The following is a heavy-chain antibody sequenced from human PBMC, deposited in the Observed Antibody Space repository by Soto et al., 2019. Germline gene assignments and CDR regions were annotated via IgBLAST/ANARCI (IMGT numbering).Heavy chain of an antibody. CDR3: ARCYCSGGRCYGPIEGLFYYFDY. CDR2: IYYSGST. CDR1: GGSISSSSYY. D-gene: IGHD2-15*01. V-gene: IGHV4-39*01. J-gene: IGHJ4*02. Sequence: SETLSLTCTVSGGSISSSSYYWGWIRQPPGKGLEWIGSIYYSGSTYYNPSLKSRVTISVDTSKNQFSLKLSSVTAADTAVYYCARCYCSGGRCYGPIEGLFYYFDYWGQGTLVTVYS.